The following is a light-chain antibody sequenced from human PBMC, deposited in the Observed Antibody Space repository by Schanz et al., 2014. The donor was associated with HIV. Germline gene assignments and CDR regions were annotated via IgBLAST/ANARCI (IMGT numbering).Light chain of an antibody. J-gene: IGKJ1*01. CDR3: QQYGSPPWT. CDR1: QSVSSN. V-gene: IGKV3-20*01. Sequence: EIVMTQSPATLSLSPGERATVSCRASQSVSSNLAWYQQKLGQAPRLVIFGTSNRATGIPDRFSGSDSGTDFTLTISRVEPEDYAVYYCQQYGSPPWTFGQGTKVEV. CDR2: GTS.